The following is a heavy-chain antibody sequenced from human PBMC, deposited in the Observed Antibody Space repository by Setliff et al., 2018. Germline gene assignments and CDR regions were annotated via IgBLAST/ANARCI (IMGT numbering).Heavy chain of an antibody. CDR1: GGTFSSYA. V-gene: IGHV1-69*06. Sequence: SVKVSCKASGGTFSSYAISWVRQAPGQGLEWMGRIIPIFGTANYAQKFQGRVTITADKSTSTAYMELSSLRSEDTAVYYCARGVGNQLLLYGSNWFDPWGQGTLVTVSS. J-gene: IGHJ5*02. CDR2: IIPIFGTA. D-gene: IGHD2-2*01. CDR3: ARGVGNQLLLYGSNWFDP.